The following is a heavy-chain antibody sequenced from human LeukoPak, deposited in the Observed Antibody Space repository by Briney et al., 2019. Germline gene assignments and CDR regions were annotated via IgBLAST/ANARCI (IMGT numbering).Heavy chain of an antibody. V-gene: IGHV4-59*01. Sequence: SETLSLTCTVSGGPISSYYWSWIRQPPGKGLEWIGYIYYSGSTNYNPSLKSRVTISVDTSKNQFSLKLSSVTAADTAVYYCARGVLRFLHFDYWGQGTLVTVSS. CDR2: IYYSGST. J-gene: IGHJ4*02. D-gene: IGHD3-3*01. CDR3: ARGVLRFLHFDY. CDR1: GGPISSYY.